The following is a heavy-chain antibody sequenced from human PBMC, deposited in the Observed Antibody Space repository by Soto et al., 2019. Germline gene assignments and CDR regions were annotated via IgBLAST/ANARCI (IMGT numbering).Heavy chain of an antibody. CDR2: INAGNGNT. Sequence: ASVKVSCKASGYTFTNYAMHWVRQAPGQRLEWMGWINAGNGNTKYSQKFQGRVTITTDTSTSTAYMELRSLRSDDTAVYYCARVLAVAGTGNWFDPWGQGTLVTVSS. V-gene: IGHV1-3*01. CDR1: GYTFTNYA. J-gene: IGHJ5*02. D-gene: IGHD6-19*01. CDR3: ARVLAVAGTGNWFDP.